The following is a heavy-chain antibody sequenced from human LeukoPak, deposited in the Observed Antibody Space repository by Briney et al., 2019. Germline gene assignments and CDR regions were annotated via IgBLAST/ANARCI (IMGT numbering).Heavy chain of an antibody. CDR2: IIPISGTT. J-gene: IGHJ4*02. Sequence: GASVKVSCKASGGILSTYAINWVRQAPGQGLEWMGQIIPISGTTDHAQKLQGRITITADESTSTVYMELTTLTSEDAAVYYCARGGDSSLWYYYLDYWGQGTLVTVSS. D-gene: IGHD3-16*02. V-gene: IGHV1-69*13. CDR1: GGILSTYA. CDR3: ARGGDSSLWYYYLDY.